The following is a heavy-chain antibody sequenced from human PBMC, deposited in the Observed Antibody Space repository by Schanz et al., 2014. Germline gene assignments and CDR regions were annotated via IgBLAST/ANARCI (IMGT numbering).Heavy chain of an antibody. CDR3: ARDLSSLIQGDV. CDR1: EFSFSSFG. Sequence: EVQLVESGGGLVQPRGSLRLSCAASEFSFSSFGMNWVRQAPEKGLEWVSYISSSSGTIYYADSVKGRFTISRDNAKNLLYLQMNGLRAEDTAVYFCARDLSSLIQGDVWGKGTTVTVSS. CDR2: ISSSSGTI. J-gene: IGHJ6*04. D-gene: IGHD2-2*01. V-gene: IGHV3-48*01.